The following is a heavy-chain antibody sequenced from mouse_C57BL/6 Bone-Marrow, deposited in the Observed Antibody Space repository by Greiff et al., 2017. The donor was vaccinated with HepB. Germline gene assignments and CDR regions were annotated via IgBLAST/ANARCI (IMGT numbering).Heavy chain of an antibody. V-gene: IGHV7-3*01. CDR1: GFTFTDYY. CDR3: ARDTPDGYIDY. Sequence: DVMLVESGGGLVQPGGSLSLSCAASGFTFTDYYMSWVRQPPGKALEWLGFIRNKANGYTTEYSASVKGRFTISRDNSQSILYLQMNALRAEDSATYYCARDTPDGYIDYWGQGTTLTVSS. J-gene: IGHJ2*01. D-gene: IGHD2-3*01. CDR2: IRNKANGYTT.